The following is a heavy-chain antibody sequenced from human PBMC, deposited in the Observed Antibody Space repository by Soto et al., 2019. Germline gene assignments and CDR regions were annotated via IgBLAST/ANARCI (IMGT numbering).Heavy chain of an antibody. CDR1: GFTFSSYA. Sequence: GGSLRLSCAASGFTFSSYAMSWVRQAPGKGLEWVSAISGSGGSTYYADSVKGRFTISRDNSKNTLYLQMNSLRAEDTAVYYCASGPLRLRGFDYWGQGTLVTVSS. V-gene: IGHV3-23*01. J-gene: IGHJ4*02. CDR2: ISGSGGST. D-gene: IGHD3-10*01. CDR3: ASGPLRLRGFDY.